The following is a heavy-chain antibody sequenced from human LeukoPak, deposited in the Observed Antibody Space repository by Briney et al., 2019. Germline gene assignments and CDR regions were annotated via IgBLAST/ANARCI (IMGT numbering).Heavy chain of an antibody. J-gene: IGHJ4*02. CDR3: ARDQPGIAAAGTYDY. CDR2: IYTSGST. CDR1: GGSISSYY. V-gene: IGHV4-4*07. D-gene: IGHD6-13*01. Sequence: NPSETLSLTCTVSGGSISSYYWSWIRQPAGKGLEWIGRIYTSGSTNYNPSLKSRVTMSVDTSKNQFSLKLSSVTAADTAVYYCARDQPGIAAAGTYDYWGQGALVTVSS.